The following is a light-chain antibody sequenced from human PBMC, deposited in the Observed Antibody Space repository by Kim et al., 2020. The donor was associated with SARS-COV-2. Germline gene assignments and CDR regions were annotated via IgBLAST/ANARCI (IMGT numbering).Light chain of an antibody. CDR2: DAS. CDR1: QSVSSY. V-gene: IGKV3D-11*02. CDR3: QQRDTRPYT. J-gene: IGKJ2*01. Sequence: SVSVGDRATITCRASQSVSSYLAWYEQKPGKAPKLLIYDASTRPPGIPARFSGSGTGTDFTLTISSLQPEDAAVYYCQQRDTRPYTFGQGTKLEI.